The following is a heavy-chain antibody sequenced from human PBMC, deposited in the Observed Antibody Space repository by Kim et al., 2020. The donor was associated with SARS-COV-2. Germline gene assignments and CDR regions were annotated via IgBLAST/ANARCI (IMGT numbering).Heavy chain of an antibody. D-gene: IGHD3-10*01. CDR1: GGSLSGYY. J-gene: IGHJ5*02. CDR2: INERRGT. V-gene: IGHV4-34*01. CDR3: ARQAREFPVRVNWFDP. Sequence: SETLSLTCAVRGGSLSGYYWTWIRQSPGKGLEWIGEINERRGTNYNPSLRSRVSMSVDTSKNEFSLDLRSVTAADTAVYYCARQAREFPVRVNWFDPWG.